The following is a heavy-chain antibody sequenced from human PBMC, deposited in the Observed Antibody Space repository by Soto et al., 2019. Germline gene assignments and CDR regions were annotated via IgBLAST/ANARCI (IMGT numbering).Heavy chain of an antibody. J-gene: IGHJ4*02. D-gene: IGHD6-19*01. V-gene: IGHV4-59*01. CDR2: VHPSGST. CDR1: AGSLITYY. CDR3: ARGVRDGSGWYWDY. Sequence: QLQLQESGPGLVKPSETLSLTCTFSAGSLITYYWSWVRQSPGRGLEWIGYVHPSGSTLYNPSLTNRATVSLDRSNNQFFLKLTSVTAADTAFFYCARGVRDGSGWYWDYWGPGILVNVSS.